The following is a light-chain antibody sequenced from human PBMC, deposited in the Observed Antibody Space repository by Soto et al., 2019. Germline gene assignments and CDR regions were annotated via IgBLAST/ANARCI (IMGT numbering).Light chain of an antibody. Sequence: DIQMTKSPSTLSASVGDRVTITCRASQSISSWLAWYQQKPGKAPKLLIYKASSLESGVPSRFSGSGSGTEFTLTISSLQPDDFATYYCQQYKSYSETFGQGTKVEIK. CDR1: QSISSW. CDR3: QQYKSYSET. V-gene: IGKV1-5*03. CDR2: KAS. J-gene: IGKJ1*01.